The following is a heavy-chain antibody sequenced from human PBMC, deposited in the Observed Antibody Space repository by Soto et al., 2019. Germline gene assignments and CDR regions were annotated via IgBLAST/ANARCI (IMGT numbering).Heavy chain of an antibody. CDR2: IKSKSDGGTT. D-gene: IGHD2-15*01. CDR3: TTGLWRIAVAVGSTGYFNP. CDR1: GFTFSDAW. Sequence: PGGSLRLSCAASGFTFSDAWMSWVRQAPGKGLDWVGRIKSKSDGGTTEYAAPVRGRFTISRDDSKNTLYLQMNSLKTEDTAVYYCTTGLWRIAVAVGSTGYFNPWGQGTPVTVSS. J-gene: IGHJ5*02. V-gene: IGHV3-15*01.